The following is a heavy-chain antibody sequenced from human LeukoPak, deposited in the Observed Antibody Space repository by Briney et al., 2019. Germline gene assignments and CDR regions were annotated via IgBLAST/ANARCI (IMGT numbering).Heavy chain of an antibody. J-gene: IGHJ6*02. V-gene: IGHV5-51*01. CDR2: IYPGDSDT. CDR1: GYNFASYW. Sequence: TGESLKISCKGSGYNFASYWIGWVRQMPGKGLEWMGIIYPGDSDTRYSPSFQGQVTISADRSISTAYLQWCSLKASDTAMYYCARRGSSSSDYYYGMDVWGQGTTLTVSS. D-gene: IGHD6-6*01. CDR3: ARRGSSSSDYYYGMDV.